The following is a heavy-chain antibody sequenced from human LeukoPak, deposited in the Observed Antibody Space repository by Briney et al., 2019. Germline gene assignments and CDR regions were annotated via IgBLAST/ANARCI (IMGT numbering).Heavy chain of an antibody. CDR2: ISSFSTYI. V-gene: IGHV3-21*01. CDR1: GFTFSGYS. CDR3: ARLSGNFGSYYFDY. D-gene: IGHD1-26*01. J-gene: IGHJ4*02. Sequence: GGSLRVSCAASGFTFSGYSINWVRQAPGKGLEWVSSISSFSTYIYYADSVKGRFTISRDNAKNSLYLQMNSLRAEDTAVYYCARLSGNFGSYYFDYWGQGTLVTVSS.